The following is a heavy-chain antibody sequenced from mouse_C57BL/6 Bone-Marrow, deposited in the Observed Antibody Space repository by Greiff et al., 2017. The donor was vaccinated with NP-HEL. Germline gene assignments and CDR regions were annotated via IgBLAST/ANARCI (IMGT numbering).Heavy chain of an antibody. D-gene: IGHD2-3*01. CDR3: ARGRYYDGYYAGFAD. CDR2: IDPSDSYT. J-gene: IGHJ3*01. Sequence: QVQLQQPGAELVKPGASVKLSCKASGYTFTSYWMQWVKQRPGQGLEWIGEIDPSDSYTNYNQKFKGKATLTVDTSSSTAYMQLSSLTYEDSAVYYCARGRYYDGYYAGFADWGQGTLVTVSA. CDR1: GYTFTSYW. V-gene: IGHV1-50*01.